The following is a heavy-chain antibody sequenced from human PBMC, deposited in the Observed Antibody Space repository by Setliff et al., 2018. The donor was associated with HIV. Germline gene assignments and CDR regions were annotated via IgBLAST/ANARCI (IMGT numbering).Heavy chain of an antibody. Sequence: EASVKVSCKASGYTFISYYMHWVRQAPGQGLEWMGVINPSSGSTTYTQKLQGRVTMTRDTSTNRVYMELSSLRSEDTAVYYCARGSYLDSSGGDPFEMWGQGTMVTVSS. CDR1: GYTFISYY. CDR2: INPSSGST. V-gene: IGHV1-46*04. J-gene: IGHJ3*02. D-gene: IGHD3-22*01. CDR3: ARGSYLDSSGGDPFEM.